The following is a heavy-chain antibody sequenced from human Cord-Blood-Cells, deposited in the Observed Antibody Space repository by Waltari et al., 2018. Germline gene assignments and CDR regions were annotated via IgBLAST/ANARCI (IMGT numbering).Heavy chain of an antibody. CDR3: ARRSYYDAFDI. J-gene: IGHJ3*02. V-gene: IGHV5-51*01. CDR2: IYPGDSDT. D-gene: IGHD3-10*01. CDR1: RYSCNSYW. Sequence: EVQLVPSGAEVKNTRAALQSSCNGSRYSCNSYWNGWVRQMPGKGLEWMGIIYPGDSDTRYSPSFQGQVTISADKSISTAYLQWSSLKASDTAMYYCARRSYYDAFDIWGQGTMVTVSS.